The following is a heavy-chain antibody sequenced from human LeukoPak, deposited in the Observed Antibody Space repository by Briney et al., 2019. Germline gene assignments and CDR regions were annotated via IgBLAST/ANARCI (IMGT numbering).Heavy chain of an antibody. J-gene: IGHJ5*02. Sequence: ASVKVSCKASGYTFTGYYMHWVRQAPGHGLEWMGWINPNSGGTNYAQKFQGRVTMTRDTSISTAYMEPSRLRSDDTAVYYCARVVVVAANNWFDPWGQGTLVTVSS. CDR2: INPNSGGT. D-gene: IGHD2-15*01. V-gene: IGHV1-2*02. CDR1: GYTFTGYY. CDR3: ARVVVVAANNWFDP.